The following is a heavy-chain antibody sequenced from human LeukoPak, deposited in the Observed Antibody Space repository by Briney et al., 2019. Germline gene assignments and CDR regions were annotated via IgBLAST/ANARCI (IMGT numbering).Heavy chain of an antibody. CDR2: IYYSGST. V-gene: IGHV4-59*01. J-gene: IGHJ6*03. CDR3: ARTTEGGYTYDYFYYYYMDV. CDR1: GGSISSYY. D-gene: IGHD5-18*01. Sequence: SETLSLTCTVSGGSISSYYWSWIRQSPGKGLEWIGYIYYSGSTNYNPSLKSRVTMSVDMSKNQFSLKLRSVTAADTAVYYCARTTEGGYTYDYFYYYYMDVWGKGTTVTISS.